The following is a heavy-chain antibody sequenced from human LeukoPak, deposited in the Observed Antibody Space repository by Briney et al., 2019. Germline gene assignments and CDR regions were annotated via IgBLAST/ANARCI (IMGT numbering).Heavy chain of an antibody. CDR1: GFTFSSYG. CDR3: AKDLAGATRTDY. Sequence: GGSLRLSCAASGFTFSSYGMHWVRQAPGKGLEWVAVISYDGSNKYYADSVKGRFTISRDNSKNTLYLQMNSLRAEDTAVYYCAKDLAGATRTDYWGQGTLVTVSS. V-gene: IGHV3-30*18. CDR2: ISYDGSNK. D-gene: IGHD1-26*01. J-gene: IGHJ4*02.